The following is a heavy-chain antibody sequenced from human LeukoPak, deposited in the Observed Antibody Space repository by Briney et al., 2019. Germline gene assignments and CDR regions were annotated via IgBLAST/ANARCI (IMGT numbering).Heavy chain of an antibody. D-gene: IGHD2-2*01. V-gene: IGHV4-39*07. CDR2: ISYSGTT. CDR1: SASISSSPYF. J-gene: IGHJ3*02. CDR3: ARGPPDCSSTSCYAFDAFDI. Sequence: SETLSLTCTVSSASISSSPYFWGWIRQSPGKGLEWIGSISYSGTTYYNPSLKSRVTISVDTSKNQFSLKLNSVTAADTAVYYCARGPPDCSSTSCYAFDAFDIWGQGTMVTVSS.